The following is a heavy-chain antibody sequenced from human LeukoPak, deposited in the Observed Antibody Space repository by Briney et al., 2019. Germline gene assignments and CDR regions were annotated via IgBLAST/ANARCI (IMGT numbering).Heavy chain of an antibody. CDR1: GYSISSGYY. D-gene: IGHD3-3*01. CDR3: ARGRTIFGVVKLCGEFDY. Sequence: PSETLSLTCAVSGYSISSGYYWGWIRQPPGKGLEWIGSIYHSGSTYYNPSLKSRVTISVDTSKNQFSLKLSSVTAADTAVYYCARGRTIFGVVKLCGEFDYWGQGTLVTVSS. V-gene: IGHV4-38-2*01. CDR2: IYHSGST. J-gene: IGHJ4*02.